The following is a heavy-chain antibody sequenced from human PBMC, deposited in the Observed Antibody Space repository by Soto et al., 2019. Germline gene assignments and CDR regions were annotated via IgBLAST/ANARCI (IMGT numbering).Heavy chain of an antibody. Sequence: GALVKVSCKASGGTFSSYAISWVRQAPGQGLEWMGGIIPIFGTANYAQKFQGRVTITADESTSTAYMELSSLRSEDTAVYYCARTETYYYDSSGYINWGQGTLVTVSS. CDR1: GGTFSSYA. CDR3: ARTETYYYDSSGYIN. D-gene: IGHD3-22*01. V-gene: IGHV1-69*13. CDR2: IIPIFGTA. J-gene: IGHJ4*02.